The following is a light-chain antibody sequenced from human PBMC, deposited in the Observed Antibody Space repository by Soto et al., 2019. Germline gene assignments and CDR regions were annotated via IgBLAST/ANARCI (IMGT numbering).Light chain of an antibody. Sequence: QSALTQPASVSGSPGQSITISCTGTSSDVGGYNYVSWYQQHPGKAPKLMIYDVSHRPSGVSNRFSGSKSGNTASLTISGLQAEDEADYYCSSYTSSSTLCVFGTGTKFTVL. CDR1: SSDVGGYNY. CDR3: SSYTSSSTLCV. CDR2: DVS. J-gene: IGLJ1*01. V-gene: IGLV2-14*03.